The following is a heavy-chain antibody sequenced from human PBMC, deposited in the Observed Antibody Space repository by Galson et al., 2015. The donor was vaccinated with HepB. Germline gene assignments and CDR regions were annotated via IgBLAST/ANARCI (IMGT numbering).Heavy chain of an antibody. J-gene: IGHJ4*02. CDR1: GFTFSSYA. CDR2: ISGSGGST. D-gene: IGHD1-26*01. Sequence: SLRLSCAASGFTFSSYAMSWVRQAPGKGLEWVSGISGSGGSTYYADSVKGRFTISRDNSKNTLYLQMNSLRAEDTAVYHCAKDQRWELVHYFDYWGQGTLVTVSS. V-gene: IGHV3-23*01. CDR3: AKDQRWELVHYFDY.